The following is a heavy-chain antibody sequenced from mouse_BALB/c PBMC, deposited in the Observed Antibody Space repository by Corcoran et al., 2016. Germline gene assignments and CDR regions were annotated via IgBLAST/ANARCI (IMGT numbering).Heavy chain of an antibody. J-gene: IGHJ1*01. CDR2: INTYTGEP. CDR1: GYTFTNYG. D-gene: IGHD1-1*01. CDR3: ARFYYGSSYWYFDV. Sequence: QIQLVQSGPELKKPGETVKISCKDSGYTFTNYGMNWVKQATGKGLKWMGWINTYTGEPTYADDFKGRFAFSLETSASTAYLQINNLKNEDPATYFCARFYYGSSYWYFDVWGAVITVTVSS. V-gene: IGHV9-3-1*01.